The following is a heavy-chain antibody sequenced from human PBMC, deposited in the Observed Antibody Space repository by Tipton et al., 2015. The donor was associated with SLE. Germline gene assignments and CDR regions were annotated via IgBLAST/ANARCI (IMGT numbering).Heavy chain of an antibody. CDR1: GYGAPTFA. CDR3: TDHDAFHI. CDR2: ISFDESVQ. Sequence: RSLRLSCAASGYGAPTFAMHWVRQAPGKGLEWVAVISFDESVQYYADSVRGRFTVSRDASKNMMYLQMSSLRVEDTAVYYCTDHDAFHIWGQGTVVTVSS. J-gene: IGHJ3*02. V-gene: IGHV3-30*04.